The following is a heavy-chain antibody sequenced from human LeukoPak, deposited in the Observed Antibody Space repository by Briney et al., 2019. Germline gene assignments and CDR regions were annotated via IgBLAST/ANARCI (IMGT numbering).Heavy chain of an antibody. CDR3: ARGSRAAADDY. D-gene: IGHD6-13*01. Sequence: ASVKVSCKASGYTFINFAINWGGQAPGQRPEWMGWINAGNGNTKYSQKFQGRVTITRDTSASTAYMELSSLTSEDTAVYYCARGSRAAADDYWGQGTLVTVSS. CDR1: GYTFINFA. V-gene: IGHV1-3*01. J-gene: IGHJ4*02. CDR2: INAGNGNT.